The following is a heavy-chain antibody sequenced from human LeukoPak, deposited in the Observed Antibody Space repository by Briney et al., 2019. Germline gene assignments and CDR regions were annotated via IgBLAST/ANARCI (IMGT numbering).Heavy chain of an antibody. D-gene: IGHD3-10*02. CDR3: ARLFGRGRGWVDY. CDR2: IYYSGST. J-gene: IGHJ4*02. V-gene: IGHV4-38-2*02. Sequence: SETLSLTCSVSGYSISSGYYWGWIRQPPGKGLEWIGSIYYSGSTYYNPSLKSRVTISVDTSKNQFSLKLSSVTAADTAVYYCARLFGRGRGWVDYWGQGTLVTVSS. CDR1: GYSISSGYY.